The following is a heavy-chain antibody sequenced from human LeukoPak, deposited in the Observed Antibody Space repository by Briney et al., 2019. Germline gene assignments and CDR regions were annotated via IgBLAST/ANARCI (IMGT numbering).Heavy chain of an antibody. CDR1: GFTFSSYA. CDR3: AKENYYDSSGYYWGDAFDI. CDR2: ISGSGGST. Sequence: GGSLRLSCAASGFTFSSYAMSWVRQAPGKGLEWVSAISGSGGSTYYADSVRGRFTISRDNSKNTLYLQMNSLRAEDTAVYYCAKENYYDSSGYYWGDAFDIWGQGTMVTVSS. J-gene: IGHJ3*02. V-gene: IGHV3-23*01. D-gene: IGHD3-22*01.